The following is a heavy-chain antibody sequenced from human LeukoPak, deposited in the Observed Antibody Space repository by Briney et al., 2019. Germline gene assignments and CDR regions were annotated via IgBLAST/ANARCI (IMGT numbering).Heavy chain of an antibody. Sequence: SETLSLTCTVSGGSISSYYWGWIRQPPGKGLEWIGSIYYSGSTYYNPSLKSRVTISVDTSKNQFSLKLSSVTAADTAVYYCASSIAANFDYWGQGTLVTVSS. CDR1: GGSISSYY. V-gene: IGHV4-39*01. CDR3: ASSIAANFDY. J-gene: IGHJ4*02. CDR2: IYYSGST. D-gene: IGHD6-6*01.